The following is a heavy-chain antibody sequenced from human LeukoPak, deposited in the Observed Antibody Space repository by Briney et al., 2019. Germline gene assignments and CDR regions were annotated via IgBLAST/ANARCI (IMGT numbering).Heavy chain of an antibody. Sequence: GGSLRLSCSASGFTFSSYAMHWVRQAPGKGLEYVSAISSNGGSTYYADSVRGRFTISRDNSKNTLYLQMSSLRAEDTAVYYCVNVGETNDAFDIWGQGTMVTVSS. J-gene: IGHJ3*02. CDR1: GFTFSSYA. CDR3: VNVGETNDAFDI. D-gene: IGHD2-21*01. V-gene: IGHV3-64D*09. CDR2: ISSNGGST.